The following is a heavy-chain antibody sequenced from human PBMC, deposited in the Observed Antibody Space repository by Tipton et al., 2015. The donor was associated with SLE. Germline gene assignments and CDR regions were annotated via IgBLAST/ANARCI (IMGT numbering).Heavy chain of an antibody. D-gene: IGHD3-10*01. V-gene: IGHV3-49*04. CDR3: TRATREMLREGAHGMDV. CDR1: GFTFGDYA. J-gene: IGHJ6*02. Sequence: SLRLSCTASGFTFGDYAMTWVRQAPGKGLEWVCLIRSKAYGGTTEYAASVQGRFSISRDDSKSIAYLQMNSLKTEDTAMYYCTRATREMLREGAHGMDVWGQGTTVTVSS. CDR2: IRSKAYGGTT.